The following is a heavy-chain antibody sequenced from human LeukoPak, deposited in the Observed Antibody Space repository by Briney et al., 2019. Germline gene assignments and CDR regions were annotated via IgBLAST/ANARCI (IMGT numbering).Heavy chain of an antibody. Sequence: SETLSLTCTVSGGSISSSSYYWGWVRQPPGKGLEWIGSIYYSGSTYYNPSLKSRVTISADTSKNQFSLKLSSVTAADTAVYYCARGTGVLLWFGELFEPQRRYYFDYWGQGTLVTVSS. V-gene: IGHV4-39*01. CDR1: GGSISSSSYY. CDR3: ARGTGVLLWFGELFEPQRRYYFDY. J-gene: IGHJ4*02. CDR2: IYYSGST. D-gene: IGHD3-10*01.